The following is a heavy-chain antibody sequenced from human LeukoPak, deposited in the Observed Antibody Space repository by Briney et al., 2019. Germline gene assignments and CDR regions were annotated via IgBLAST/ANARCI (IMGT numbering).Heavy chain of an antibody. D-gene: IGHD6-13*01. J-gene: IGHJ4*02. CDR3: AWIAAAGKGILDY. Sequence: PSETLSLTCTVSGGSISSSDYYWSWIRQPPGKGLEWIGYIYYSGSTSYNPSLKSRVTISVDTSKNQFSLKLTSVTAADTAVYYCAWIAAAGKGILDYWGQGTLVTVSS. CDR1: GGSISSSDYY. V-gene: IGHV4-30-4*01. CDR2: IYYSGST.